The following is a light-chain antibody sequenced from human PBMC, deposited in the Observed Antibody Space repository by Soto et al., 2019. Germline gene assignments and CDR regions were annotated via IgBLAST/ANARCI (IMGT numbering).Light chain of an antibody. CDR3: QQSYSTPLT. V-gene: IGKV1-39*01. CDR1: QGISSY. Sequence: TQMTQSPSSLSASVGDRVTISCRASQGISSYLNWYQQKPGKAPKLLIYAASSLQSGVPSRFSGGRSGTDFTLTITSLQPEDFATYYCQQSYSTPLTFGGGTKVDIK. CDR2: AAS. J-gene: IGKJ4*01.